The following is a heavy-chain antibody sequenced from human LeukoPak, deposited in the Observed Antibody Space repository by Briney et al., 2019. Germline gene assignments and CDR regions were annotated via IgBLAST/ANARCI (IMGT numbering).Heavy chain of an antibody. J-gene: IGHJ4*02. Sequence: GGSLRLSCAASGFTFNEYAMYWVRQTPGKGLEWVALISYDGYDNSYADSVRGRFTISRDNSKNTLYLQMDSLRSEDTAVYYCAKDFFPIADSTWYEIGYWGRGTLVTVSS. D-gene: IGHD2-21*01. CDR3: AKDFFPIADSTWYEIGY. CDR2: ISYDGYDN. V-gene: IGHV3-30-3*02. CDR1: GFTFNEYA.